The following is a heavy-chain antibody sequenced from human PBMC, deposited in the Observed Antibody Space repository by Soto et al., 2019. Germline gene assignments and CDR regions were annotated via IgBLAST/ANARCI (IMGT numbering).Heavy chain of an antibody. CDR3: ARESSLLTHHPWSAFTRANWLDT. J-gene: IGHJ5*02. D-gene: IGHD3-3*01. Sequence: PGGSLRLSCAASGFTFSSYWMSWVRQAPGKGLEWVANIKQDGSEKYYVDSVKGRFTISRDNAKNSLYLQMNSLRAEDTAVYYCARESSLLTHHPWSAFTRANWLDTWGQGTLATVSS. V-gene: IGHV3-7*03. CDR1: GFTFSSYW. CDR2: IKQDGSEK.